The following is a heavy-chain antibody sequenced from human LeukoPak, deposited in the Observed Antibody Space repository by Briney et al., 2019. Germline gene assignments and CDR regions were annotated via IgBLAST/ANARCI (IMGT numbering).Heavy chain of an antibody. CDR3: AGDDSLGSGLRWFDP. CDR2: IIPILGIA. V-gene: IGHV1-69*04. D-gene: IGHD3-10*01. J-gene: IGHJ5*02. Sequence: GASVKVSCKASGGTFSSYAISWVRQAPGQGLEWMGRIIPILGIANYAQKFQGRVTITADKSTSTAYMELSSLRSDDTAVYYCAGDDSLGSGLRWFDPWGQGTLVTVSS. CDR1: GGTFSSYA.